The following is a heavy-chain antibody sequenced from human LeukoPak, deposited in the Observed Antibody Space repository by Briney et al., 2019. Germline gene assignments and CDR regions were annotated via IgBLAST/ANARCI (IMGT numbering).Heavy chain of an antibody. CDR1: GGSFSGYY. CDR2: INHSGST. J-gene: IGHJ4*02. Sequence: SETLSLTCAVYGGSFSGYYWSWIRQPPGKGLEWIGEINHSGSTNYNPSLKSRVTISVDTSKNQFSLKLSSVTAADTAVYYCAKDRQQLVSESLPSFDYWGQGTLVTVSS. CDR3: AKDRQQLVSESLPSFDY. D-gene: IGHD6-13*01. V-gene: IGHV4-34*01.